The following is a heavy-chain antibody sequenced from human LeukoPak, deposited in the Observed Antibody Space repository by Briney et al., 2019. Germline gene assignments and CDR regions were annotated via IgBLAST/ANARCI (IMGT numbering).Heavy chain of an antibody. CDR1: AASISSSSHH. D-gene: IGHD4/OR15-4a*01. Sequence: PSETLSLTCTISAASISSSSHHWGWIRQSPGKGLEWIGSIYYGQTIYYNPSLNSRVTISVVTSQDQFTLQLNSVTAADTAVYYCVRHDGRGGATMGAFDSWGQGSLVTVFS. J-gene: IGHJ5*01. CDR3: VRHDGRGGATMGAFDS. CDR2: IYYGQTI. V-gene: IGHV4-39*01.